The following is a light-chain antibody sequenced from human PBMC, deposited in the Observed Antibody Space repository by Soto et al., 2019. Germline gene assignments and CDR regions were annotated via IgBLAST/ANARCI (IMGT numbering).Light chain of an antibody. CDR1: QSVLYHANNRSH. CDR2: WAS. J-gene: IGKJ1*01. V-gene: IGKV4-1*01. Sequence: DIVLTQFPESLTVSPGERATINCESSQSVLYHANNRSHLAWYQQRPGQPPKLLIFWASFRESDVPERFSGSGSGTHFPLAISRLKAEYVAIYHCQKFFMTPWKFVQGTRVEIK. CDR3: QKFFMTPWK.